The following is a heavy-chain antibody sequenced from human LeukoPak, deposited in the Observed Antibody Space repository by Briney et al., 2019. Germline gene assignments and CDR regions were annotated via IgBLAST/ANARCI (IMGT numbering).Heavy chain of an antibody. CDR3: ATSSGWRFDY. CDR1: GFTVRSYW. Sequence: GGSLRLSCVASGFTVRSYWRSWVRQAPGGGVECGANIREDGNANYYVPSVNGRFTISRDNAKTSLWLQMNSLSAEDTAVYYCATSSGWRFDYWGQGTLVAVSS. D-gene: IGHD3-22*01. CDR2: IREDGNAN. V-gene: IGHV3-7*01. J-gene: IGHJ4*02.